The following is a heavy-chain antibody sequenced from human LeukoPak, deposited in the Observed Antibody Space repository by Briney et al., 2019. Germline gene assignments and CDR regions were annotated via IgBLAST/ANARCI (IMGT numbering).Heavy chain of an antibody. CDR3: AKAHPAAANYKYYFDY. J-gene: IGHJ4*02. D-gene: IGHD6-13*01. CDR1: GFTFDDYA. V-gene: IGHV3-23*01. Sequence: GGSLRLSCAASGFTFDDYAMHWVRQAPGKGLEWVSAIRSSGDNKYYADSVKGRFTITRNNSKNTLYLQMDSLRAEDTAIYYCAKAHPAAANYKYYFDYWGQGTLVTVSS. CDR2: IRSSGDNK.